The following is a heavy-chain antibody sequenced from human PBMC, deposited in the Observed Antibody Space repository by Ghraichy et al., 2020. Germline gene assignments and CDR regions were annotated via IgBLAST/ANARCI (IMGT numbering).Heavy chain of an antibody. V-gene: IGHV3-7*03. CDR1: GFTFSSYW. CDR2: IKQDGSEK. Sequence: GESLNISCAASGFTFSSYWMSWVRQAPGKGLGWVANIKQDGSEKYYVDSVKGRFTISRDNAKNSLYLQMNSLRAEDTAVYYCARDWGSGWDPFDYWGQGTLVTVSS. CDR3: ARDWGSGWDPFDY. J-gene: IGHJ4*02. D-gene: IGHD6-19*01.